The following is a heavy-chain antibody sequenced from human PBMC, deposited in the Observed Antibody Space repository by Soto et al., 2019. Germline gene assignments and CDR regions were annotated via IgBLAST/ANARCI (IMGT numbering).Heavy chain of an antibody. V-gene: IGHV3-30*18. Sequence: QEQLVESGGGVVQPGGSLSLSGSASGFTFTNHGINWVRQAPGKGLEGLAVKSYDRTNHQYGGSVWGRFTLSRDNSKNTVYLQMNSLSAEDTAIYYCAKDRGSGDFYYSGMDVWGQGTTVTVSS. CDR1: GFTFTNHG. D-gene: IGHD1-26*01. CDR2: KSYDRTNH. J-gene: IGHJ6*02. CDR3: AKDRGSGDFYYSGMDV.